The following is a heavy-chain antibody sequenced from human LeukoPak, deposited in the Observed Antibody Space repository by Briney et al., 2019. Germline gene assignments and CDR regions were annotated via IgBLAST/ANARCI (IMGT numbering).Heavy chain of an antibody. J-gene: IGHJ4*02. D-gene: IGHD2-15*01. CDR1: GFTFSSYW. CDR3: ARDLYWGLRPVAATPAVDY. CDR2: INRDGSST. V-gene: IGHV3-74*01. Sequence: GGSLRLSCAASGFTFSSYWMHWVRQAPGKGLVLVSRINRDGSSTSYADSVKGRFTISRDNAKNTLYLQMNSLRAEDTAVYYCARDLYWGLRPVAATPAVDYWGQGTLVTVSS.